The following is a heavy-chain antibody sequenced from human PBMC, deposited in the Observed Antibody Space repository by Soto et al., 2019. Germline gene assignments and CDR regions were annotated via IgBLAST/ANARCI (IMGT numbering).Heavy chain of an antibody. J-gene: IGHJ4*02. CDR2: ISGSGGST. CDR3: AKDGDLAMVPQAGEYYFDY. D-gene: IGHD5-18*01. V-gene: IGHV3-23*01. Sequence: GGSLRLSCAASGFPFSSYAMSWVRQAPGKGLDWVSAISGSGGSTYYADSVKGRFTISRDNSKNTLYLQMNSLRAEDTAVYYCAKDGDLAMVPQAGEYYFDYWGQGTLVTVSS. CDR1: GFPFSSYA.